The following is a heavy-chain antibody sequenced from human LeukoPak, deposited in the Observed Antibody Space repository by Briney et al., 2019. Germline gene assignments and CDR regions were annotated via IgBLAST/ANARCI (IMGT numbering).Heavy chain of an antibody. CDR2: ISSSSTHI. CDR3: ARDRYYGSGSYYNHFDY. D-gene: IGHD3-10*01. V-gene: IGHV3-21*04. J-gene: IGHJ4*02. CDR1: GFTLSSYS. Sequence: GGSLRLSCAASGFTLSSYSMNWVRQAPGKGLEWVSYISSSSTHIYYADSVKGRFTISRDNARNSLYLQMNSLRSDDTAVYYCARDRYYGSGSYYNHFDYWGQGTLVTVSS.